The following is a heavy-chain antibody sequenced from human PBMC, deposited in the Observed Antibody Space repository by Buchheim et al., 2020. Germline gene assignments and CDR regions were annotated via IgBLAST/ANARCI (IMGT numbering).Heavy chain of an antibody. CDR2: ISWNSGII. CDR3: ARGTPSYSTGPFDY. Sequence: EVQLVESGGGLVQPGRSLRLSCAASGFTFDDYAIHWVRQAPGKGLEWVSGISWNSGIIGYADSVKGRFTISRDNAKKSLYLQMNSLRAEDTAFYHCARGTPSYSTGPFDYWGQGAL. CDR1: GFTFDDYA. J-gene: IGHJ4*02. V-gene: IGHV3-9*01. D-gene: IGHD5-18*01.